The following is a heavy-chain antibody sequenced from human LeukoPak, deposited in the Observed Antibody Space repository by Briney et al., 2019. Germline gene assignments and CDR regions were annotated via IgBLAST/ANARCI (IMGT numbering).Heavy chain of an antibody. CDR1: GYTFTSYY. J-gene: IGHJ6*03. V-gene: IGHV1-46*01. Sequence: GASVKVSCKASGYTFTSYYMHWVRQAPGQGLEWMGIINPSGGSTSYAQKFQGRVTMTRDMSTSTVYMELSSLRSEDTAVYYCARAAIYGSGSYYRARNYYYYMDVWGKGTTVTISS. CDR3: ARAAIYGSGSYYRARNYYYYMDV. CDR2: INPSGGST. D-gene: IGHD3-10*01.